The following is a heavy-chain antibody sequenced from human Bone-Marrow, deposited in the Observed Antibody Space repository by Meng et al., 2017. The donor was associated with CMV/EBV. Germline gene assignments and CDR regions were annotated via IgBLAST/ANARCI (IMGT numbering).Heavy chain of an antibody. CDR3: ARHRGGDSDYTIYYYGMDV. V-gene: IGHV4-39*01. D-gene: IGHD4-23*01. Sequence: SETLSLTCTVSGGSISSSSYYWGWIRQPPGKGLEWIGSIYYSGSTYYNPSLKSRVTITVDTSKNQFSLKLGSVTAADTAVYYCARHRGGDSDYTIYYYGMDVWGQGTTVTVSS. J-gene: IGHJ6*02. CDR2: IYYSGST. CDR1: GGSISSSSYY.